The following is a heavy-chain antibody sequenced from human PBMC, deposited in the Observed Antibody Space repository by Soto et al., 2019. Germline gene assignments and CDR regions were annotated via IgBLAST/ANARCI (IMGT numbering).Heavy chain of an antibody. CDR3: ARSKYYYDSSGYYGY. D-gene: IGHD3-22*01. J-gene: IGHJ4*02. CDR2: IIPIFGTA. V-gene: IGHV1-69*06. CDR1: GGSFSSYA. Sequence: GASVKVSCKACGGSFSSYAISWVRQAPGQGLEWMGGIIPIFGTANYAQKFQGRVTITADKSTSTAYMELSSLRSEDTAVYYCARSKYYYDSSGYYGYWGQGTLVTVSS.